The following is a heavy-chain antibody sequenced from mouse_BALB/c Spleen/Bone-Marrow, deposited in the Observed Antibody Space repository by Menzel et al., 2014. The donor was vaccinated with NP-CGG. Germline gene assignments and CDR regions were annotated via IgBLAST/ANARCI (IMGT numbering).Heavy chain of an antibody. CDR3: TRLHYYGYSAY. CDR1: GFVFSRFW. CDR2: INPDSSTI. Sequence: EVQRVGSGVGLVQPGGSLKLSGAALGFVFSRFWMSWVRQAPGKGLEWIGEINPDSSTINYTPSVKDKFIISRVNAKNTLYLQKSKVRSEDTALYYCTRLHYYGYSAYWGQGTLVTVST. J-gene: IGHJ3*01. V-gene: IGHV4-1*02. D-gene: IGHD1-2*01.